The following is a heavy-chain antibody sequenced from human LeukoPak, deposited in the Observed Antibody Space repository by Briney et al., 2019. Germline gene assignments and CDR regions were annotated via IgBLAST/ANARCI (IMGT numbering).Heavy chain of an antibody. CDR1: GFTFSSYS. Sequence: PGGSLRLSCAASGFTFSSYSMNWVRQAPGKGLEWVSYISSSSSTIYYADSVKGRFTISRDNAKNSLYLQMNSLRAEDTAVYYCAREWDIVVVPAALRIAFDIWGQGTMVTVSS. D-gene: IGHD2-2*01. V-gene: IGHV3-48*01. CDR3: AREWDIVVVPAALRIAFDI. CDR2: ISSSSSTI. J-gene: IGHJ3*02.